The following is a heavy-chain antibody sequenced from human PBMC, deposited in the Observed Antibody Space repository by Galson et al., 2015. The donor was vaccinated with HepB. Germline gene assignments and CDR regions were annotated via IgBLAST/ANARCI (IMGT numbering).Heavy chain of an antibody. V-gene: IGHV3-33*01. CDR1: GFTFSNYA. J-gene: IGHJ2*01. D-gene: IGHD1-26*01. Sequence: SLRLSCAASGFTFSNYAMKWVRQAPGKGLEWVAAIWKDGSNKYYAGSVKGRFTISRDNSKNMLFLQMDSLRAEDTAMYYCARGASENPFPCQIVGVSWYFDLWGRGTLVTVSS. CDR3: ARGASENPFPCQIVGVSWYFDL. CDR2: IWKDGSNK.